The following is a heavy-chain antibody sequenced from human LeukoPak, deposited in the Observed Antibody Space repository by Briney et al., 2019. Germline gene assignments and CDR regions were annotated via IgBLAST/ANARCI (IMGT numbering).Heavy chain of an antibody. CDR1: GGSISSYY. J-gene: IGHJ4*02. V-gene: IGHV4-59*08. Sequence: SETLSLTCTDSGGSISSYYWSWIRQPPGKGLEWIGYIYYSGSTNYNPSLKSRVTISVDTSKNQFSLKLSSVTAADTAVYYCARHLYGYYDSSGYYFDYWGQGTLVTVSS. CDR2: IYYSGST. CDR3: ARHLYGYYDSSGYYFDY. D-gene: IGHD3-22*01.